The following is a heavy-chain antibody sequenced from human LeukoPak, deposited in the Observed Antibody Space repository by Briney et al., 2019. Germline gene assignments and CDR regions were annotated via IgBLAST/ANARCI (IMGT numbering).Heavy chain of an antibody. CDR2: IYYSAST. D-gene: IGHD1-26*01. CDR1: GGSISSYY. CDR3: ARDSAMGSTSFDS. J-gene: IGHJ4*02. V-gene: IGHV4-59*01. Sequence: SETLSLTCTVSGGSISSYYWSWIRQPPGKGLEWIGYIYYSASTNYNPSLKSRVTISVDTSKNQFSLRLNSVTAADTAVYYCARDSAMGSTSFDSWGQGTLVTVSS.